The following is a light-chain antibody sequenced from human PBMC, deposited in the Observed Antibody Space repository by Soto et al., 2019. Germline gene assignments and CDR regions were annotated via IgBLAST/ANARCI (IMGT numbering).Light chain of an antibody. Sequence: QSALTQPASVSGSPGQSITISCTGTSSDVGSYNLVSWYQQHPGKAPKLMIYEGNKRPVGVSNRFSGSKPRNTASLTISRLEAEDEADYYCCSYAGSSSYVFGAGTKVTVL. CDR2: EGN. V-gene: IGLV2-23*01. CDR1: SSDVGSYNL. CDR3: CSYAGSSSYV. J-gene: IGLJ1*01.